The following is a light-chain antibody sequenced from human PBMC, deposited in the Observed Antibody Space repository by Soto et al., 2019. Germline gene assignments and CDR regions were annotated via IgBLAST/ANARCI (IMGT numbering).Light chain of an antibody. J-gene: IGKJ1*01. Sequence: EIVLTQSPGTLSLSPGERATLSCRVSQSVSSSYLAWYEQKPGQAPRLLIYGASSRATGIPDRFSGSGSGTDFTLTISRLEPEDFAVYYCQQYGSSPWTFGQGPKVDIK. CDR1: QSVSSSY. CDR2: GAS. V-gene: IGKV3-20*01. CDR3: QQYGSSPWT.